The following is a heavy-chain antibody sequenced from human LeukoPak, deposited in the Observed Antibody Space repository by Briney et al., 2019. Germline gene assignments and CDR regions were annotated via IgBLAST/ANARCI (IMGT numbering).Heavy chain of an antibody. Sequence: PSETLSLTCTVSGGSISSYYWSWIRQPPGKGLEWIGYISYSGITNYNPSLKSRVTISVDTSKNQFSLKLSSMTAADTAVYYCAAGDTSGSHRRSFQHWGQGTLVTVSS. J-gene: IGHJ1*01. CDR1: GGSISSYY. V-gene: IGHV4-59*01. CDR3: AAGDTSGSHRRSFQH. D-gene: IGHD3-22*01. CDR2: ISYSGIT.